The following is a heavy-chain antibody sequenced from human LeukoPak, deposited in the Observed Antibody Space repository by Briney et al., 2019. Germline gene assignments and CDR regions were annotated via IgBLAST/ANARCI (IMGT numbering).Heavy chain of an antibody. Sequence: GGSLRLSCAASGFTFSTYEMNWVRQAPGKGLEWVSYIRGDASAINYADSVKGRFTVSRDNAKNSLYLQMNSLRGEDTAVYFCARDAFHYYGMDVWGQGTTVTVSS. CDR3: ARDAFHYYGMDV. CDR1: GFTFSTYE. CDR2: IRGDASAI. J-gene: IGHJ6*02. V-gene: IGHV3-48*03.